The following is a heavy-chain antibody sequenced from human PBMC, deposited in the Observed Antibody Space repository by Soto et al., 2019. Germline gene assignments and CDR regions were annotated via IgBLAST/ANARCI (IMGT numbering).Heavy chain of an antibody. CDR1: GYIFTSYY. CDR3: SRVDPRETSPFDH. D-gene: IGHD2-2*03. Sequence: ASVKVSCKASGYIFTSYYIHWVRQAPGQGHEWMGWINPFDGSRMFAQSFQGRVTMTRDTSTSTVYMEVSSLRSEDTAVYYCSRVDPRETSPFDHWGQGTLVTLSS. CDR2: INPFDGSR. V-gene: IGHV1-46*03. J-gene: IGHJ4*02.